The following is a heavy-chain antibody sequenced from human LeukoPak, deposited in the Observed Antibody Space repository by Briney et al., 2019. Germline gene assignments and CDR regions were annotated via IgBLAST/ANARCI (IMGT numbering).Heavy chain of an antibody. CDR1: GFIFSSYG. CDR2: MAGDGHNI. D-gene: IGHD1-26*01. Sequence: TGGSLRLSCAASGFIFSSYGMHWVRQAPGKGLEWVALMAGDGHNIYYADSVRGRFTISRDNSKNTVYLQMNSLRPEDTAVYYCAKAAVYSKRWMPFDDWGRGTLVTVSS. CDR3: AKAAVYSKRWMPFDD. V-gene: IGHV3-30*18. J-gene: IGHJ4*02.